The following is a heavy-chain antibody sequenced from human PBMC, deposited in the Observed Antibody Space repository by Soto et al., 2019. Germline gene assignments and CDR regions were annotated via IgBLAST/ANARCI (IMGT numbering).Heavy chain of an antibody. V-gene: IGHV4-30-4*01. D-gene: IGHD2-8*01. CDR2: IYYSGST. CDR1: GGSSSSGDYY. Sequence: SETLSLTCTVSGGSSSSGDYYWSWIRQPPGKGLEWVGYIYYSGSTYYNPSLKSRVTISVDTSTNQFSLKLSSVTAADTAVYYCARAGDCTTGVCFDYWGQGTLVTVSS. CDR3: ARAGDCTTGVCFDY. J-gene: IGHJ4*02.